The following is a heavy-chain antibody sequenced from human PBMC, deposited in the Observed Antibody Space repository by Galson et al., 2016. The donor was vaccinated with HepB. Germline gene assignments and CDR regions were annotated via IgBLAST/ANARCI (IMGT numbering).Heavy chain of an antibody. CDR1: GITFVNTW. CDR3: TTSRWYYFDN. J-gene: IGHJ4*02. D-gene: IGHD6-13*01. Sequence: SLRLSCAASGITFVNTWIHWVRQAPGKGLEWVGRFKSKHDRATIDYAAPVTGSITISKDDSKNMLFLQRHSPKNQATAMYYCTTSRWYYFDNWGQGTLVTVSS. CDR2: FKSKHDRATI. V-gene: IGHV3-15*01.